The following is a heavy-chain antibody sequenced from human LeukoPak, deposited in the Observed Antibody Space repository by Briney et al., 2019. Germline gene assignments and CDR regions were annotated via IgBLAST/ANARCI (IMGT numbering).Heavy chain of an antibody. J-gene: IGHJ4*02. Sequence: SETLSLTRTVSGGSISSNNYYWGWIRQPPGKGLEWIASVYFSGKTYYNPSLKSRVTISVDTSKNQFSLKLSSVTAADTAVYYCARLTVVTHYTDYWGQGTLVTVSS. CDR3: ARLTVVTHYTDY. V-gene: IGHV4-39*07. D-gene: IGHD4-23*01. CDR2: VYFSGKT. CDR1: GGSISSNNYY.